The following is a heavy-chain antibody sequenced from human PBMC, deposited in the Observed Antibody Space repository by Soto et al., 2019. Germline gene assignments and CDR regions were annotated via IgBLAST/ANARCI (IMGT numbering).Heavy chain of an antibody. J-gene: IGHJ6*02. CDR1: GFTFSSYS. CDR2: ISSSSSYI. D-gene: IGHD3-3*01. Sequence: PGGSLRLSCAASGFTFSSYSMNWVRQAPGKGLEWVSSISSSSSYIYYADSVKGRFTISRDNAKNSLYLQMNSLRAEDTAVYYYATDESYDFWSGYSDGMDVWGQGTTVTVSS. CDR3: ATDESYDFWSGYSDGMDV. V-gene: IGHV3-21*01.